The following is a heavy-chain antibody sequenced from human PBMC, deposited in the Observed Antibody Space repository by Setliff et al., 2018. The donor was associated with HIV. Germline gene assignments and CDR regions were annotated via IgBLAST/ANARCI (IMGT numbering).Heavy chain of an antibody. D-gene: IGHD3-3*01. CDR3: ASFFGDYSY. CDR2: ISSSSRTI. Sequence: PGGSLRLSCAASVFTFSIHNMNWVRQAPGKGLEWLSYISSSSRTIYYADSVKGRFTISRDNAKNSLYLQMNSLRAEDTAVYYCASFFGDYSYWGHGTQVTVSS. J-gene: IGHJ4*01. V-gene: IGHV3-48*01. CDR1: VFTFSIHN.